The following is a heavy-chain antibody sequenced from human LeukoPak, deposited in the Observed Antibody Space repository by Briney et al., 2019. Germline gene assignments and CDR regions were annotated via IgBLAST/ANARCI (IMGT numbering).Heavy chain of an antibody. CDR2: IKQDGSEK. CDR1: GFTFSSYW. J-gene: IGHJ6*02. CDR3: ARDTRITIFGVVTPYGMDV. Sequence: PGGSLRLSCAASGFTFSSYWMSWVRQAPGKGLEWVANIKQDGSEKYYVDSVKGRFTISRDNAKNSLYLQMNSLRAEDTAVYYCARDTRITIFGVVTPYGMDVWGQGTTVTVSS. D-gene: IGHD3-3*01. V-gene: IGHV3-7*01.